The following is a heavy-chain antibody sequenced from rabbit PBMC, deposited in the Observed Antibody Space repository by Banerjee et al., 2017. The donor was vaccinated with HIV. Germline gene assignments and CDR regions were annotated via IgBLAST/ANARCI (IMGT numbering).Heavy chain of an antibody. Sequence: QEQLVESGGGLVQPEGSLTLTCTASGFSFSSSYYICWVRQAPGKGLEWIGCIYGIVGSTYYASWAKGRFTISKTSSTTLTLQMTSLTAADTATYFCASTYPTYGVAADGDGLDLWGPGTLVTVS. CDR2: IYGIVGST. J-gene: IGHJ4*01. V-gene: IGHV1S45*01. D-gene: IGHD2-1*01. CDR3: ASTYPTYGVAADGDGLDL. CDR1: GFSFSSSYY.